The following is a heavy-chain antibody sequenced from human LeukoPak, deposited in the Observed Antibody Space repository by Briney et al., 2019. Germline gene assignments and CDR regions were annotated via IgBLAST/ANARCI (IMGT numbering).Heavy chain of an antibody. CDR1: VRSLRSYY. J-gene: IGHJ4*02. Sequence: SETLSLTCAVSVRSLRSYYRSWIRQPPVKGLEWIGYIYYSGSTNYNPSLKSRVTISVDTSKNQFSLKLSSVTAADTAVYYCASPDYWGQGTLVTVSS. V-gene: IGHV4-59*01. CDR2: IYYSGST. CDR3: ASPDY.